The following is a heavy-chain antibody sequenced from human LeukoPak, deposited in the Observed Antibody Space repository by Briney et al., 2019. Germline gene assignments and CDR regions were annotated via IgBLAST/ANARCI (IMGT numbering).Heavy chain of an antibody. CDR2: IKQDGSEK. J-gene: IGHJ4*02. CDR1: GFTFSSYR. D-gene: IGHD6-6*01. V-gene: IGHV3-7*01. Sequence: GGSLRLSCAASGFTFSSYRMSWVRQAPGKGLEWVANIKQDGSEKYYVDSVKGRFTISRDNAKNSLYLQMNSLRAEDTAVYYCARDAEIKYSSSSGVVDYWGQGTLVTVSS. CDR3: ARDAEIKYSSSSGVVDY.